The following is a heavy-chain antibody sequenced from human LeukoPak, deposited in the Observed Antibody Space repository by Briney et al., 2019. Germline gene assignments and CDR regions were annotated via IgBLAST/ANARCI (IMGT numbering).Heavy chain of an antibody. CDR3: ARDAYSPIVATIKEGHWFDP. D-gene: IGHD5-12*01. J-gene: IGHJ5*02. CDR1: GGTFSSYA. Sequence: ASVTVSCKASGGTFSSYAISWVRQAPGQGLEWMGWINPNSGGTNYAQKFQGRVTMTRDTSISTAYMELSRLRSDDTAVYYCARDAYSPIVATIKEGHWFDPWGQGTLVTVSS. CDR2: INPNSGGT. V-gene: IGHV1-2*02.